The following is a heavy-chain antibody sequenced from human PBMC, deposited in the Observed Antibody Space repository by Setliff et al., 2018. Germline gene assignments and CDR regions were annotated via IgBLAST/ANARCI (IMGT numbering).Heavy chain of an antibody. V-gene: IGHV4-39*02. J-gene: IGHJ4*02. CDR2: PIIMGPR. CDR3: AKELIEVMMTGLEF. D-gene: IGHD3-22*01. CDR1: VAPSAVVITP. Sequence: SETRPSPAVSLVAPSAVVITPGSGCASPQGRGWSGLGAPIIMGPRTTTRPSVRGRFTISRDNSKNTVYLQMNNLRPEDTAVYYCAKELIEVMMTGLEFWGQGTMVTVSS.